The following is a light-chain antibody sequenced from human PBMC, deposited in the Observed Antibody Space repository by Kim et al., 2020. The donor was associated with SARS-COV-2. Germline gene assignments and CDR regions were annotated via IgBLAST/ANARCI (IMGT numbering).Light chain of an antibody. J-gene: IGKJ4*01. CDR3: QQRSNWPLT. CDR2: DAS. V-gene: IGKV3-11*01. CDR1: QSVSSY. Sequence: EIVLTQSPAHLSLSPGERATLSCRASQSVSSYLAWYQQKPGQAPRLLIYDASNRATGIPARFSGSGSGTDFTLTISSLEPEDFAVYYCQQRSNWPLTFGGGTKVDIK.